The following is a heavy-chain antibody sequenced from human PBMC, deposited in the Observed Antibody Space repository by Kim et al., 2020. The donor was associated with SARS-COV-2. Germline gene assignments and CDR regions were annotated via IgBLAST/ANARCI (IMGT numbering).Heavy chain of an antibody. V-gene: IGHV3-33*06. D-gene: IGHD3-22*01. Sequence: GGSLRLSCAASGFTFSSYAMHWVRQAPGKGLEWVAVIWYDGSNKYYADSVKGRFTISRDNSKNTLYLQMNSLRAEDTAVYYCAKEQPPWYYYDSSGYFDYWGQGTLVTVSS. J-gene: IGHJ4*02. CDR2: IWYDGSNK. CDR1: GFTFSSYA. CDR3: AKEQPPWYYYDSSGYFDY.